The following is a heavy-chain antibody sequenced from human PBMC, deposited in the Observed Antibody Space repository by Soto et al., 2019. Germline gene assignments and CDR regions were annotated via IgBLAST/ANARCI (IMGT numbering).Heavy chain of an antibody. V-gene: IGHV3-23*01. D-gene: IGHD3-10*01. CDR2: ILDTGTTV. Sequence: HPGGSLGLSSAASGFTFSSTDMSWVRQAPGKGLEWVSTILDTGTTVFYADSVKGRFTVSRDNSNNTLYVQMNNLRADDTAVYYCVKNSGWFNTWGQGALVTVSS. CDR3: VKNSGWFNT. CDR1: GFTFSSTD. J-gene: IGHJ5*02.